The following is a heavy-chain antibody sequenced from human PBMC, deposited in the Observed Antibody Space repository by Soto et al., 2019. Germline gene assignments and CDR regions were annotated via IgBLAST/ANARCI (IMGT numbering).Heavy chain of an antibody. CDR3: ATPLGSGSYPYDY. CDR2: ISYDGSNK. CDR1: GSTFSSYG. Sequence: GGSLRLSCAASGSTFSSYGMHWVRQAPGKGLEWVAVISYDGSNKYYADSVKGRFTISRDNSKNTLYLQMNSLRAEDTAVYYCATPLGSGSYPYDYWGQGTLVTVSS. D-gene: IGHD1-26*01. J-gene: IGHJ4*02. V-gene: IGHV3-30*03.